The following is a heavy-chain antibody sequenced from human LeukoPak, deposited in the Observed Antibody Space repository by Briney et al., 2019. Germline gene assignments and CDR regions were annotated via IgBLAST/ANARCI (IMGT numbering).Heavy chain of an antibody. Sequence: GASVKVSCKASGGTFSSYAISWVRQAPGQGLEWMGRIIPIFGAANYAQKFQGRVTITTDESTSTAYMELSSLRSEDTAVYYCAREAVAGTFDYWGQGTLVTVSS. V-gene: IGHV1-69*05. D-gene: IGHD6-19*01. J-gene: IGHJ4*02. CDR1: GGTFSSYA. CDR3: AREAVAGTFDY. CDR2: IIPIFGAA.